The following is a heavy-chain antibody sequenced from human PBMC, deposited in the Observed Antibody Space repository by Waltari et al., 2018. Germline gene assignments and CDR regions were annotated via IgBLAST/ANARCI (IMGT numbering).Heavy chain of an antibody. J-gene: IGHJ5*02. CDR2: VIPIFVTA. CDR3: ASQYNWNYRGWFDP. CDR1: GGTFSSYA. V-gene: IGHV1-69*12. Sequence: QVQLVQSGAEVKKPGSSVKVSCKASGGTFSSYAISWVRQAPGQGLEWMGGVIPIFVTANYEQKFQGRVTITADESTSTAYMELSSLRSEDTAVYFRASQYNWNYRGWFDPWGQGTLVTVSS. D-gene: IGHD1-7*01.